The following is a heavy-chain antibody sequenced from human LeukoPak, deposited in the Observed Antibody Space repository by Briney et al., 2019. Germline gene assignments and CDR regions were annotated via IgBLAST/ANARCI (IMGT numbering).Heavy chain of an antibody. CDR1: GFTVSSKY. CDR2: IYSGGDT. J-gene: IGHJ4*02. CDR3: ARERNLEIAVAGTIFDY. V-gene: IGHV3-66*01. Sequence: GGSLRLSCAASGFTVSSKYMSWVRQAPGKGLEWVSIIYSGGDTYYADSVKGRFTISRDNSKNMIYLEMSSLKAEDTAVYYCARERNLEIAVAGTIFDYWGQGTLVTVSS. D-gene: IGHD6-19*01.